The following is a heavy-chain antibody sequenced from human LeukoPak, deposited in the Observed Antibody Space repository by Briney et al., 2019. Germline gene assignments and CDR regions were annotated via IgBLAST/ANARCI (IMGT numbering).Heavy chain of an antibody. CDR2: ISGYNAET. D-gene: IGHD6-19*01. CDR1: GYTFTSYG. J-gene: IGHJ4*02. Sequence: GASLKVSCKTSGYTFTSYGLYWVRQAPGQGLEWMGWISGYNAETNYARKFQGRVTMTTDTSTTTAYMELTSLTSDDTALYYCAREGDSAGWYRPAFRLLDYWGQGTMVTVSS. CDR3: AREGDSAGWYRPAFRLLDY. V-gene: IGHV1-18*01.